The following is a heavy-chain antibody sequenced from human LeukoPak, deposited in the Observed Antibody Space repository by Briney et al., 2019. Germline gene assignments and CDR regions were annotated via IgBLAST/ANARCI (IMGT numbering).Heavy chain of an antibody. V-gene: IGHV3-23*01. Sequence: PGGSLRLSCAASGFTFSSYAMSWVRQAPGKGLEWVSAISGSGGSTYYADSVKGRFTISRDNSKNTLYLQTNSLRAKDTAVYYCAKGPSRWLTGYYSDYWGQGTLVTVSS. CDR1: GFTFSSYA. CDR3: AKGPSRWLTGYYSDY. J-gene: IGHJ4*02. CDR2: ISGSGGST. D-gene: IGHD3-9*01.